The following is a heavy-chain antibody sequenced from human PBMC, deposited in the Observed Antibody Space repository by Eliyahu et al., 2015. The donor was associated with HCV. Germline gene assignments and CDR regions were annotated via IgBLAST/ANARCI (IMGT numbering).Heavy chain of an antibody. CDR2: ISGDGSYT. D-gene: IGHD6-19*01. CDR1: GFXFSDSY. CDR3: ARDLAVAGTVRDYFDY. Sequence: QVLLAQSGGGLVEPGGSLRLSCXVGGFXFSDSYMAWIRXPAGGKGVEWVSSISGDGSYTNYADSVRGRFTISRDNTKFSLYLEMISLRVEDTAVYFCARDLAVAGTVRDYFDYWGQGSPVTVSS. J-gene: IGHJ4*02. V-gene: IGHV3-11*06.